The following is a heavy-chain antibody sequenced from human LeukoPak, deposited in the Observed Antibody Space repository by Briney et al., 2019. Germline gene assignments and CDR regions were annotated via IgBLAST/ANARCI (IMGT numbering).Heavy chain of an antibody. Sequence: ASVKVSCKASGYTFTSYDINWVRQATGQGLEWMGWMNPNSGNTGYAQKFQGRVTMTRNTSISTAYMELSSLRSEDTAVYYCARIPGGYSYGCVLEDYWGQGTLVTVSS. V-gene: IGHV1-8*01. D-gene: IGHD5-18*01. J-gene: IGHJ4*02. CDR1: GYTFTSYD. CDR2: MNPNSGNT. CDR3: ARIPGGYSYGCVLEDY.